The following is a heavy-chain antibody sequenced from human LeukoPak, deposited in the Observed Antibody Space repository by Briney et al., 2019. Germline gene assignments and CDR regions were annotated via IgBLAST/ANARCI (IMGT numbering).Heavy chain of an antibody. Sequence: ASVKVSCKASGYTFTSYYMRWVRQAPGQGLEWMGIINPSGGSTSYAQKFQGRVTMTRDMSTSTVYMELSSLRSEDTAVYYCARSRLLPSNYYYYYYMDVWGKGTTVTVSS. CDR2: INPSGGST. J-gene: IGHJ6*03. CDR1: GYTFTSYY. V-gene: IGHV1-46*01. D-gene: IGHD3-22*01. CDR3: ARSRLLPSNYYYYYYMDV.